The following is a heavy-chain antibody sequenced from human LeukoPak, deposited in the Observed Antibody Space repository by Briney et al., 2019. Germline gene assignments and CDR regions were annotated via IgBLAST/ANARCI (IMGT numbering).Heavy chain of an antibody. V-gene: IGHV4-4*02. J-gene: IGHJ4*02. D-gene: IGHD3-10*01. CDR2: IYHSGST. CDR3: ARSSGSYYSGAYYFDY. CDR1: GGSISSSNW. Sequence: SGTLSLTCAVSGGSISSSNWWSWVRQPPGKGLEWIGEIYHSGSTNYNPSLKSRVTISVDKSKNQFSLKLSSVTAADTAMYYCARSSGSYYSGAYYFDYWGQGTLVTVSS.